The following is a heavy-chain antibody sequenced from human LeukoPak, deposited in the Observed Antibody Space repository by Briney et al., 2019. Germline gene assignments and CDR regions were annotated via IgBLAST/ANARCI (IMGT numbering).Heavy chain of an antibody. CDR2: IIPIFGTA. CDR1: GGTFNSYA. D-gene: IGHD6-6*01. Sequence: SVKVSCTASGGTFNSYAINWVRQAPGQGLEWMGGIIPIFGTANYAQKFQGRVTITADESTSTAYMELSSLRSEDTAVYYCAREGIAARYFDYWGQGTLVTVSS. CDR3: AREGIAARYFDY. J-gene: IGHJ4*02. V-gene: IGHV1-69*01.